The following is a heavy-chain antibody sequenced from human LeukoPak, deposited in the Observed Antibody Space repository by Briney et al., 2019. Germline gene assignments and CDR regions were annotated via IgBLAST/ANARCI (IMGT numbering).Heavy chain of an antibody. D-gene: IGHD3-10*01. CDR1: GFTFGNYA. Sequence: SLRLSCAASGFTFGNYAIHWVRQVPGKGLEWVSGISWNSDTTGYADSVKGRFTISRANAKNSVYLQMSSLRPEDTAFYYCAKSGDLGSFYTHFCDYWGQGILVTVSS. CDR3: AKSGDLGSFYTHFCDY. CDR2: ISWNSDTT. J-gene: IGHJ4*02. V-gene: IGHV3-9*01.